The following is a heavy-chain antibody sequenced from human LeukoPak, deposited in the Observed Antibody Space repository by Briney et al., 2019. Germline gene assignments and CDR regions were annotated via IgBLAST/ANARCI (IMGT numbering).Heavy chain of an antibody. J-gene: IGHJ6*02. CDR3: ARVESYEYYYGMDV. V-gene: IGHV6-1*01. Sequence: SQTLSLTCALSGDSVSSNSAAWNWLRQSPSRGPEWLGRTYYRSKWYNDYAVSVKSRITINPDTSKNQFSLQLNSVTPEDTAVYYCARVESYEYYYGMDVWGQGTTVTVSS. D-gene: IGHD1-26*01. CDR1: GDSVSSNSAA. CDR2: TYYRSKWYN.